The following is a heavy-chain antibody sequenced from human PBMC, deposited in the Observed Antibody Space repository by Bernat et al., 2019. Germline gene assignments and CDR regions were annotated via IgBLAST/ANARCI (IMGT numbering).Heavy chain of an antibody. CDR1: GFTFSSYS. Sequence: EVQLVESGGGLVQPGGSLKLSCAASGFTFSSYSMNWVRQAPGKGREWVSSISSRSSTIYYADSVKGRFTISRDNAKNSLYLQMNSLRAEDTAVYYCAREEGIAAAGSPWYFDLWGRGTLVTVSS. CDR2: ISSRSSTI. D-gene: IGHD6-13*01. V-gene: IGHV3-48*01. J-gene: IGHJ2*01. CDR3: AREEGIAAAGSPWYFDL.